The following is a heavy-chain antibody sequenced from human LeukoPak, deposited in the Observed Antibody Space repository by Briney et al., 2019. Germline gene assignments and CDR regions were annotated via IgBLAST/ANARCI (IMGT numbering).Heavy chain of an antibody. CDR3: ARTNVDIVATYGMDV. CDR1: GGTFSSYA. D-gene: IGHD5-12*01. CDR2: IIPILGIA. J-gene: IGHJ6*02. Sequence: GASVKVSCKASGGTFSSYAISWVRQAPGQGLEWMGRIIPILGIANYAQKFQGRVTITADKSTSTAYMELSSLGSEDTAVYYCARTNVDIVATYGMDVWGQGTTVTVSS. V-gene: IGHV1-69*04.